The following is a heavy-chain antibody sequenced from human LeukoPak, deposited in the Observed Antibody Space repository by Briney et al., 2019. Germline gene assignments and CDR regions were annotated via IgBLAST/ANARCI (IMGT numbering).Heavy chain of an antibody. CDR2: IKQDGSKQ. Sequence: GGSLRLSCVASGFPFSSYWMTWVRQAPGKGLEWVANIKQDGSKQSYVDSVKGRFTISRDNAKNSLYLQMNSLRAEDTAIYYCTRVGYIDEGIDYWGQGTLVTVSS. V-gene: IGHV3-7*04. J-gene: IGHJ4*02. CDR1: GFPFSSYW. CDR3: TRVGYIDEGIDY. D-gene: IGHD5-24*01.